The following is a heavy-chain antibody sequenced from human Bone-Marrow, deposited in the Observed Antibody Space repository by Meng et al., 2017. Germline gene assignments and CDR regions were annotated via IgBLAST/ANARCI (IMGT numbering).Heavy chain of an antibody. D-gene: IGHD3-22*01. CDR2: ISSSGSTI. V-gene: IGHV3-48*03. CDR3: VREGFFYDNTGYYSRSAFDI. Sequence: GGSLRLSCAASGFTFSSYEMNWVRQAPGKGLEWVSYISSSGSTIYYADSVKGRFTISRDNAKNSLSLQLHSLRHEDTAVYFCVREGFFYDNTGYYSRSAFDIWGRGTVVTVSS. J-gene: IGHJ3*02. CDR1: GFTFSSYE.